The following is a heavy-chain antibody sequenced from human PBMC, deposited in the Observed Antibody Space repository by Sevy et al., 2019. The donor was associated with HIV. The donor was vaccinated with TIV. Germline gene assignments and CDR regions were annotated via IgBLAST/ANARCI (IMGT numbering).Heavy chain of an antibody. Sequence: GGSLRLSCAASGLTFNSHAMSWVRQPPGRGLEWVSGISGSGETTVYADSVRGRFTISRDNSKNTLFLVMNSLRAEDTAVYYCAKDYMLNLWRGYFDSWGQGTLVTVSS. D-gene: IGHD3-3*01. CDR1: GLTFNSHA. J-gene: IGHJ4*02. V-gene: IGHV3-23*01. CDR2: ISGSGETT. CDR3: AKDYMLNLWRGYFDS.